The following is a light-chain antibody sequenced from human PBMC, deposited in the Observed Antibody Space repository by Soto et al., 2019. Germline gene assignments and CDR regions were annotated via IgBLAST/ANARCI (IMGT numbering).Light chain of an antibody. Sequence: EIVLTQSPGTLSLSPGERATLSCRASQSVSYYLAWYQQKPGQAPRLLIYDASNRATGIPARFSGSGSGTDFTLTISSLEPEDFAVYYCQQRSNWPPRLTFGGGTRWIS. CDR1: QSVSYY. CDR3: QQRSNWPPRLT. V-gene: IGKV3-11*01. CDR2: DAS. J-gene: IGKJ4*01.